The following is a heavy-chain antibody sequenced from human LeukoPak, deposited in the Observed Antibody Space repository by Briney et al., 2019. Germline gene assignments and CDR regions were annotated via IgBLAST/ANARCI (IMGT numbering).Heavy chain of an antibody. D-gene: IGHD3-9*01. J-gene: IGHJ3*02. CDR2: ISYSGST. Sequence: SETLSLTCTVSGGSISSYYWSWIRQPPGKGLEWIGYISYSGSTNYNPSLKSRVTISIDTSKNQFSLKLRSVTAADTAIYYCARQGYDILTGYIDAFDIWGAGRMVTVSS. CDR1: GGSISSYY. V-gene: IGHV4-59*08. CDR3: ARQGYDILTGYIDAFDI.